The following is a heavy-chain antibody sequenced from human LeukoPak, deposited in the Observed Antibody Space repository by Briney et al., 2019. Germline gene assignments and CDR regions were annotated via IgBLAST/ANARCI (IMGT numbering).Heavy chain of an antibody. J-gene: IGHJ6*02. D-gene: IGHD3-3*01. CDR3: ARVTYYDFWSGYYKEGDYYGMDV. Sequence: ASVKVSCKASGYTFTSYGISWVRQAPGQGLEWMGWISAYNGKTNYAQNLQCRVTMTTDTSTSTAYMELRSLRSDDTAVYYCARVTYYDFWSGYYKEGDYYGMDVWGQGTTVTVSS. CDR1: GYTFTSYG. CDR2: ISAYNGKT. V-gene: IGHV1-18*01.